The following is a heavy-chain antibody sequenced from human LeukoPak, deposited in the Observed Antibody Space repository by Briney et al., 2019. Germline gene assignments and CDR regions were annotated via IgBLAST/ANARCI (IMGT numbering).Heavy chain of an antibody. J-gene: IGHJ4*02. D-gene: IGHD2-8*02. CDR1: GFTFSNYW. CDR3: ARAWWGEGHFDY. V-gene: IGHV3-7*02. CDR2: IEQDGSET. Sequence: GSLRLSCAASGFTFSNYWVSWVRQAPEKGLEWVANIEQDGSETYYVDSVKGRFTISRDNAKNSLYLQMNSLRAEDTAVYYCARAWWGEGHFDYWGQGTLVAVSS.